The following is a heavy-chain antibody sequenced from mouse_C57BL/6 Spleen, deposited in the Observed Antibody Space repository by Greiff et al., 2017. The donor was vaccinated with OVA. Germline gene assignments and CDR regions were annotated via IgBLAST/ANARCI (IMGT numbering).Heavy chain of an antibody. V-gene: IGHV1-64*01. CDR2: IHPNSGST. CDR3: ARSGYGSSWSYFDY. Sequence: QVQLKQPGAELVKPGASVKLSCKASGYTFTSYWMHWVKQRPGQGLEWIGMIHPNSGSTNYNEKFKSKATLTVDKSSSTAYMQLSSLTSEDSAVYYCARSGYGSSWSYFDYWGQGTTLTVSS. D-gene: IGHD1-1*01. J-gene: IGHJ2*01. CDR1: GYTFTSYW.